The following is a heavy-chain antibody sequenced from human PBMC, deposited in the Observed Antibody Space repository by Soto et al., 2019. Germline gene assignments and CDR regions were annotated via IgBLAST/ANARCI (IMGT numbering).Heavy chain of an antibody. CDR1: GYSFTSYW. D-gene: IGHD3-22*01. CDR2: IYPGDSDT. J-gene: IGHJ6*02. Sequence: GESLKISCKGSGYSFTSYWIGWVRQMPGKGLEWMGIIYPGDSDTRYSPPFQGQVTISADKSISTAYLQWSSLKASDTAMYYCARHSRSYYDSSGYYYYYYGMDVWGQGTTVTVSS. V-gene: IGHV5-51*01. CDR3: ARHSRSYYDSSGYYYYYYGMDV.